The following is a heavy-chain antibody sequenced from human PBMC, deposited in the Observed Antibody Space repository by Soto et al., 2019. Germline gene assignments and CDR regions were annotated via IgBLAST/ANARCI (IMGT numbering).Heavy chain of an antibody. CDR3: ARHEEEGPVDS. J-gene: IGHJ4*02. Sequence: EVQLVQSGAEVKKPGESLRISCQGSGYTFTNYWISWVRQMPGKGLEWMGRIDPSDSYTNYSPSFQGHVTISADKSSSTAPLQWSSLKASDIAIYYCARHEEEGPVDSWGQGTLVTVSS. CDR1: GYTFTNYW. V-gene: IGHV5-10-1*03. CDR2: IDPSDSYT.